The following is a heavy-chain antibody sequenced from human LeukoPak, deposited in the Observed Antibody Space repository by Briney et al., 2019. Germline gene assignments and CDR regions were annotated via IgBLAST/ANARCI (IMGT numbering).Heavy chain of an antibody. CDR1: GGSISSYY. Sequence: SETLSLTCTVSGGSISSYYWSWIRQPPGKGLEWIGYIYYSGSTNYNPSLKSRVTISVDTSKNQFSLKLSSVTAADTAVHYCASTQRGNAYYFDYWGQGTLVTVSS. J-gene: IGHJ4*02. D-gene: IGHD4-23*01. V-gene: IGHV4-59*08. CDR3: ASTQRGNAYYFDY. CDR2: IYYSGST.